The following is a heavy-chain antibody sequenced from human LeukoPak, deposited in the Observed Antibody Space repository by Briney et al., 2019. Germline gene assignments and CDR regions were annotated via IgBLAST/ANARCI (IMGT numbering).Heavy chain of an antibody. CDR3: AKTVRITMVRGVITHPYFDY. J-gene: IGHJ4*02. D-gene: IGHD3-10*01. CDR2: ISGSGGST. V-gene: IGHV3-23*01. Sequence: GGSLRLSCAASGFTFSSYEMNWVRQAPGKGLEWVSAISGSGGSTYYADSVKGRFTISRDNSKNTLYLQMNSLRAEDTAVYYCAKTVRITMVRGVITHPYFDYWGQGTLVTVSS. CDR1: GFTFSSYE.